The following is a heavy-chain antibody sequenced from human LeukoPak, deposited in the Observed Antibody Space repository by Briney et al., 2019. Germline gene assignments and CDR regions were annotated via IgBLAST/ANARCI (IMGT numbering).Heavy chain of an antibody. D-gene: IGHD1-26*01. CDR1: GGSFSGYY. CDR2: INHSGST. Sequence: SETLSLTCAVYGGSFSGYYWSWLRQPPGKGLEWIGEINHSGSTNYNPSLKSGVTISVEKSKNQFSLKLRCVNAADTAVYYCAPLSSLPSGVGGPRRDYWGQGTLVTVSS. CDR3: APLSSLPSGVGGPRRDY. V-gene: IGHV4-34*01. J-gene: IGHJ4*02.